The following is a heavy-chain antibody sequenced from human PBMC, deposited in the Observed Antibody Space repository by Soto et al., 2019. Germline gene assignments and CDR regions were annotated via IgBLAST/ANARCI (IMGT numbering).Heavy chain of an antibody. J-gene: IGHJ6*02. D-gene: IGHD3-10*01. V-gene: IGHV4-39*01. CDR1: GGSISSSSYY. CDR2: IYYSGST. CDR3: ARRRYYGSGSYYKGYYYGMDV. Sequence: SETLSLTCTVSGGSISSSSYYWGWIRQPPGKWLEWIGSIYYSGSTYYNPSLKSRVTISVDTSKNQFSLKLSSVTAADTAVYYCARRRYYGSGSYYKGYYYGMDVWGQGTTVTVSS.